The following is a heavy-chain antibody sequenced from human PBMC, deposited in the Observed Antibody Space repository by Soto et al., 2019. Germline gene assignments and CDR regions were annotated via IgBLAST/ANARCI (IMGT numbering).Heavy chain of an antibody. CDR1: GFTFSSYS. Sequence: EVQLVESGGGLVQPGGSLRLSCAASGFTFSSYSMTWVRQSPGKGLEGVSYISSGGSTIYYADSVKGRLTTSRDNANNSLYLQMNSLRAEDTAVYYCARRDCSSTSGSVDYWGQGTLVTVSS. CDR2: ISSGGSTI. J-gene: IGHJ4*02. D-gene: IGHD2-2*01. CDR3: ARRDCSSTSGSVDY. V-gene: IGHV3-48*01.